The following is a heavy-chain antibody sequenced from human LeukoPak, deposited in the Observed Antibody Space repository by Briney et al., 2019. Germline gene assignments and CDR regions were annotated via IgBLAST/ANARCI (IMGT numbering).Heavy chain of an antibody. Sequence: HPGGSLRLSCAASGFTFSTYPMHWVRQAPGKGLEWVAVISYDDGTNKYYADSVKGRFTISRDNSKNTLYLQMNSLRAEDTAVYYCARLNLGYGYFLEATKHDYWGQGTLVTVSS. CDR2: ISYDDGTNK. CDR3: ARLNLGYGYFLEATKHDY. CDR1: GFTFSTYP. V-gene: IGHV3-30-3*01. J-gene: IGHJ4*02. D-gene: IGHD5-18*01.